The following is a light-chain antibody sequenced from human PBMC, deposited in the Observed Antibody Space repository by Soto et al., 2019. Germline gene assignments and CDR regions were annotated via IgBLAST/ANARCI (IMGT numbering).Light chain of an antibody. J-gene: IGLJ3*02. CDR3: CSYTDGSSLL. CDR2: EGN. CDR1: RNDIGTYNL. V-gene: IGLV2-23*01. Sequence: QSVLTQPASVSESPGQSISISCGGGRNDIGTYNLVSWYQQHPGKAPKLIIYEGNKRPSGVSNRFSGSRSGNTASLTTSGLQAEDEADYYCCSYTDGSSLLFGGGTKLTVL.